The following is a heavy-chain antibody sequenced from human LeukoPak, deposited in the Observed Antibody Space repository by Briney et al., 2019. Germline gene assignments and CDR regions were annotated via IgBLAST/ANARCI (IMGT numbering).Heavy chain of an antibody. CDR2: IYYSGST. Sequence: SETLSLTCTVSGGSIRIYYWSCTRQPPGEALEWIGYIYYSGSTNYNPSLKSRVTISVDTSKNQFSLKLSSVTAADTAVYYRARHSYDSSGYYRNFPFDYWGQGTLVTVSS. D-gene: IGHD3-22*01. V-gene: IGHV4-59*01. J-gene: IGHJ4*02. CDR1: GGSIRIYY. CDR3: ARHSYDSSGYYRNFPFDY.